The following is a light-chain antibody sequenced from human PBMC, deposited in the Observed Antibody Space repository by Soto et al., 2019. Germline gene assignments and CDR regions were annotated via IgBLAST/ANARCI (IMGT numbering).Light chain of an antibody. CDR1: QSISNY. CDR2: AAS. V-gene: IGKV1-39*01. J-gene: IGKJ4*01. CDR3: QQSYGTPLT. Sequence: DIEMTQSPSSLSASVGDRVTITCRASQSISNYLSWYQHKPGKVPKLLIYAASSLQIGVPTRFSGSGSGTDFTLTISSLQPEDFATYYCQQSYGTPLTFGGGTKVEIK.